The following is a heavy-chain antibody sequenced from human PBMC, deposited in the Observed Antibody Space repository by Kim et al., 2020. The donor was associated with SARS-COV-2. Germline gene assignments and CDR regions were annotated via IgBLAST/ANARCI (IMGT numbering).Heavy chain of an antibody. V-gene: IGHV1-18*01. J-gene: IGHJ4*02. CDR3: ARGAYGDVSFDY. D-gene: IGHD4-17*01. Sequence: YAPKVQGRVTMTTDPSTNTAYMELWSLRSDDTAMYYCARGAYGDVSFDYWGQGTLVTVSS.